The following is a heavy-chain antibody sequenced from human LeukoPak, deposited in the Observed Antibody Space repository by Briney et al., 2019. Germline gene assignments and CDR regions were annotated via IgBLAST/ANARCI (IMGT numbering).Heavy chain of an antibody. CDR2: INHSGST. Sequence: SETQSLTCAVYGGSFSGYYWSWIRQPPGKGLEWIGEINHSGSTNYNPSLKSRVTISVDTSKNQFSLKLSSVTAADTAVYYCARDRRQGYSYGFYYYYGMDVWGQGTTVTVSS. J-gene: IGHJ6*02. D-gene: IGHD5-18*01. CDR3: ARDRRQGYSYGFYYYYGMDV. V-gene: IGHV4-34*01. CDR1: GGSFSGYY.